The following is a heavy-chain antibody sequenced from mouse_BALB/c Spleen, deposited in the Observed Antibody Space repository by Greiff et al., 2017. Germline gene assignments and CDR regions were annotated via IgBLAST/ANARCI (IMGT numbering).Heavy chain of an antibody. J-gene: IGHJ3*01. D-gene: IGHD2-14*01. V-gene: IGHV5-4*02. CDR3: ARDQGYRYPFAY. CDR1: GFTFSDYY. CDR2: ISDGGSYT. Sequence: DVKLVESGGGLVKPGGSLKLSCAASGFTFSDYYMYWVRQTPEKRLEWVATISDGGSYTYYPDSVKGRFTISRDNAKNNLYLQMSSLKSEDTAMYYCARDQGYRYPFAYWGQGTLVTVSA.